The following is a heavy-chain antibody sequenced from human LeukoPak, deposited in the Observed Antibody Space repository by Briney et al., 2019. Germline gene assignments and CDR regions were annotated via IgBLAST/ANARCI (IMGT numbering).Heavy chain of an antibody. CDR1: GYTFTSYA. D-gene: IGHD3-16*02. V-gene: IGHV7-4-1*02. J-gene: IGHJ6*03. CDR3: ARMTTFGGVIVNYYYYYYMDV. Sequence: VASVKVSCKASGYTFTSYAMNWVRQAPGQGLEWMGWINTNTGNPTYAQGFTGRFVFSLDTSVSTAYLQISSLEAEDTAVYYCARMTTFGGVIVNYYYYYYMDVWGKGTTVTVSS. CDR2: INTNTGNP.